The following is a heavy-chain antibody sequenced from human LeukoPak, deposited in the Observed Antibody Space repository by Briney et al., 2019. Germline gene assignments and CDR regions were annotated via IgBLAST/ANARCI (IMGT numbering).Heavy chain of an antibody. CDR3: ARDDLSGIQLPDY. CDR2: IIPIFGTT. V-gene: IGHV1-69*01. CDR1: GGTFSSYA. J-gene: IGHJ4*02. Sequence: GSSVKVSCKASGGTFSSYAISWVRQAPGQELEWMGGIIPIFGTTNYAQKFQGRVTITADESASTAYMELSSLRSEDTAAYYCARDDLSGIQLPDYWGQGTLVTVSS. D-gene: IGHD5-18*01.